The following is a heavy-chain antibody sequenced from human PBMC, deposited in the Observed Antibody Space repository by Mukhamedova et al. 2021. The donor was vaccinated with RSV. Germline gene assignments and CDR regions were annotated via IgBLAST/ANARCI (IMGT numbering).Heavy chain of an antibody. V-gene: IGHV5-10-1*01. CDR3: ARPSGTVTTLPDY. J-gene: IGHJ4*02. Sequence: TNYSPSFQGHVTISADKSISTAYLQWSSLKASDTAMYYCARPSGTVTTLPDYWGQGTLVTVSS. D-gene: IGHD4-17*01. CDR2: T.